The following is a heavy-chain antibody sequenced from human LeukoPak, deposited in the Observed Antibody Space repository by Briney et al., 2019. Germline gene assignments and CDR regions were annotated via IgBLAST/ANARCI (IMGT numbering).Heavy chain of an antibody. CDR1: GFTFNNYA. CDR3: ARAVPAPGTPENAFDI. CDR2: ISRDGTDQ. J-gene: IGHJ3*02. V-gene: IGHV3-30*04. D-gene: IGHD6-13*01. Sequence: PGGSLRLSCAGTGFTFNNYAMHWVRQAPGEGLEWVAVISRDGTDQFYADSVKGRLTISRDNSRSTLYLYMNSLTTEDTALYYCARAVPAPGTPENAFDIWGQGTVVTVSS.